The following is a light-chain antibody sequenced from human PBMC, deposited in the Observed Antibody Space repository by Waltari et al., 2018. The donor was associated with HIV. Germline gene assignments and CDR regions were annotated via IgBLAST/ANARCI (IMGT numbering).Light chain of an antibody. CDR1: KLGDQY. CDR2: EDT. Sequence: SYELTQSPSRSVSPGQTASITCSGDKLGDQYACWYQQKPGQSPVLVIYEDTKRPSGIPERFSGSSSGNTATLTIRGTQAVDAADYYCQAWDTSVWVFGGGTKLTVL. J-gene: IGLJ3*02. CDR3: QAWDTSVWV. V-gene: IGLV3-1*01.